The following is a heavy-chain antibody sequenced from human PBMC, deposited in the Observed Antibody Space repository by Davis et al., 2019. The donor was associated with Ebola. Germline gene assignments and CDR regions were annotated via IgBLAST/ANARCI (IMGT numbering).Heavy chain of an antibody. Sequence: GESLKISCKGSGYSFTSYWISWVRQMPGKGLEWMGRVDPRDSYANYSPSLKRRVTISADTSKNQFSLRLSSVTAADTAIYYCARDYVYWGQGTLVAVSS. CDR2: VDPRDSYA. CDR1: GYSFTSYW. J-gene: IGHJ4*02. CDR3: ARDYVY. D-gene: IGHD3-16*01. V-gene: IGHV5-10-1*01.